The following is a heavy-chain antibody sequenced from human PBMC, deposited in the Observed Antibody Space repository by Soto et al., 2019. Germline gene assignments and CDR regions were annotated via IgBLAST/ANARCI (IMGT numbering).Heavy chain of an antibody. CDR2: INAGNGNT. CDR3: ARNHNVWSGYLYWFDP. Sequence: QVHLVQAGAEVKKPGASMKVSCKASGYTFTSYAMHWVRQAPGQRLEWMGWINAGNGNTKYSQKFQGRVTITRDTSASTAYMELSSLRSEDTAVYYCARNHNVWSGYLYWFDPCGQGTLVTVSS. CDR1: GYTFTSYA. V-gene: IGHV1-3*01. J-gene: IGHJ5*02. D-gene: IGHD3-3*01.